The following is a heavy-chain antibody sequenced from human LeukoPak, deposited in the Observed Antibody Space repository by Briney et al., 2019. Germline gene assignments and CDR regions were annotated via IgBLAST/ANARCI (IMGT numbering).Heavy chain of an antibody. J-gene: IGHJ6*02. V-gene: IGHV3-11*01. CDR2: ISSSGSTI. D-gene: IGHD3-10*01. CDR1: GFPFRDYC. Sequence: GGSLRLSRASSGFPFRDYCMSWIRQAPGKGLEWVSYISSSGSTIYYADSVKGRFTISRDNAKNSLYLQMNSLRAEDTAVYYCARGPVLHVYGMDVWGQGTTVTVSS. CDR3: ARGPVLHVYGMDV.